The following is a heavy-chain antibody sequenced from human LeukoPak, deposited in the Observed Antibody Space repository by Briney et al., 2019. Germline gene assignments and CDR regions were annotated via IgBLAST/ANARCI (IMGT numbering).Heavy chain of an antibody. D-gene: IGHD2-2*01. CDR1: GGTFSSYA. CDR3: ARGSGYCSSTSCYDFDY. V-gene: IGHV1-69*13. J-gene: IGHJ4*02. Sequence: SVKVSCKASGGTFSSYAISWVRQAPGQGLEWMGGIVPIFGTANYAQKFQGRVTITADESTSTAYMELSSRRSEDTAVYYCARGSGYCSSTSCYDFDYWGQGTLVTVSS. CDR2: IVPIFGTA.